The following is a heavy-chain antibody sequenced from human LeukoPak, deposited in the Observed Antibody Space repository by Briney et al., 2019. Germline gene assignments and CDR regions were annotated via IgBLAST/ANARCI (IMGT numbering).Heavy chain of an antibody. CDR3: ARRVATNPKYCFDY. CDR2: LFYSETT. D-gene: IGHD5-24*01. J-gene: IGHJ4*02. Sequence: SETLSLTCTVSGGSITSISYYWGCIRQPPGKGLEWIGSLFYSETTYYNPSLESRVTISVDTSKNQFSLKLSSVTAADTAVYYCARRVATNPKYCFDYWGQGALVTVSS. CDR1: GGSITSISYY. V-gene: IGHV4-39*01.